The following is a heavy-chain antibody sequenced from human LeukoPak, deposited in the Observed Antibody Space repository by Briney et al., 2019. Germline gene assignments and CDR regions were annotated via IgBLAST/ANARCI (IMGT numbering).Heavy chain of an antibody. J-gene: IGHJ3*02. CDR2: INSNSRTI. Sequence: GGSLRLSCAASGFTFSDYAMNWVRQAPGKGLEWFSFINSNSRTIYYADSVKGRFTISRDNAKNSLYLQMDSLRAEDTGLYYCARDTWYSNSWLHALDIWGRGTMVTVSS. D-gene: IGHD6-13*01. CDR1: GFTFSDYA. V-gene: IGHV3-48*01. CDR3: ARDTWYSNSWLHALDI.